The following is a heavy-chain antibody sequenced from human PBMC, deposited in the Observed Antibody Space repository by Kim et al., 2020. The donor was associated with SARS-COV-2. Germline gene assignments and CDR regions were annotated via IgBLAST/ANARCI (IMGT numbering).Heavy chain of an antibody. CDR3: ARPLYEYVWRTA. D-gene: IGHD3-16*01. V-gene: IGHV3-74*01. CDR1: GFTFSSTC. J-gene: IGHJ4*02. Sequence: GGSLRLSCAASGFTFSSTCMHWVRQAPGGGLVWVSRINSDGTTTNYADSVKGRFSISRDNAKNTLYLQMTSLRAEDTAMYYCARPLYEYVWRTAWGQGAL. CDR2: INSDGTTT.